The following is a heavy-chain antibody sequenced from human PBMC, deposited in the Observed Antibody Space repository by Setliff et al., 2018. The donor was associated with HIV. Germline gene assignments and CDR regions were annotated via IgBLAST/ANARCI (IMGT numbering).Heavy chain of an antibody. V-gene: IGHV1-69*05. CDR2: IIPMFGTR. CDR1: GGTFSSYA. Sequence: GASVKVSCKASGGTFSSYAINWVRQAPGQGLEWMGGIIPMFGTRNYAQKFQGRVTITTDESTSTAYMELSSLRSEDTALYYCARDSGAATIRKSALDYWGQGTLVTVSS. CDR3: ARDSGAATIRKSALDY. J-gene: IGHJ4*02. D-gene: IGHD6-25*01.